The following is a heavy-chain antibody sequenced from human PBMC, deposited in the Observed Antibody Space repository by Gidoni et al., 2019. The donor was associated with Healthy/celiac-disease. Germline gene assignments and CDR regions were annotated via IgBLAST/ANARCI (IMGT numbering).Heavy chain of an antibody. Sequence: QVQLVQSWAEVKTPGATVKVSCKAPGYTFTGASMHWVRQAPGQGLEWLGWINPNSGGTNYAQKLQGWVSMARDTSISTAYMELSRLRSDDTAVYYCARSRFQWELLVGGVDDAFDIWGQGTMVTVSS. CDR3: ARSRFQWELLVGGVDDAFDI. CDR2: INPNSGGT. J-gene: IGHJ3*02. D-gene: IGHD1-26*01. V-gene: IGHV1-2*04. CDR1: GYTFTGAS.